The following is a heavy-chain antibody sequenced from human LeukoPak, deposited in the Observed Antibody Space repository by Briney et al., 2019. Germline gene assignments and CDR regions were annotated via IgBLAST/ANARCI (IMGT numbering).Heavy chain of an antibody. J-gene: IGHJ4*02. V-gene: IGHV4-59*01. D-gene: IGHD3-9*01. CDR2: IYYSGST. CDR1: GGSISGYY. Sequence: SETLSLTCTVSGGSISGYYWSWIRQPPGKGLEWIGYIYYSGSTNYNPSLKSRVTISVDTSKNQFSLKLSSVTAADTAVYYCARLSDYDILTGYYSPTLDYWGQGTLVTVSS. CDR3: ARLSDYDILTGYYSPTLDY.